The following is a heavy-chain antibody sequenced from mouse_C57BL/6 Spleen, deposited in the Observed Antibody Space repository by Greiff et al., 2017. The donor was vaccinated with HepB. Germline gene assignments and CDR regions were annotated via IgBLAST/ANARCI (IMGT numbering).Heavy chain of an antibody. Sequence: VQLQQSGPELVKPGASVKISCKASGYAFSSSWMNWVKQRPGKGLEWIGRIYPGDGDTNYNGKFKGKATLTADKSSSTAYMQLSSLTSEDSAVYFSARSEGTAQAAWFAYWGQGTLVTVSA. D-gene: IGHD3-1*01. V-gene: IGHV1-82*01. CDR2: IYPGDGDT. J-gene: IGHJ3*01. CDR1: GYAFSSSW. CDR3: ARSEGTAQAAWFAY.